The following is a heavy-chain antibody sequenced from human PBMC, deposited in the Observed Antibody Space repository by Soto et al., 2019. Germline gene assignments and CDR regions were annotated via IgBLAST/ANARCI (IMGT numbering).Heavy chain of an antibody. Sequence: ASVKVSCKASGGTFSSYAISWVRQAPGQGLEWMGGIIPIFGTANYAQKFQGRVTITADESTSTAYMELSSLRSEDTAVYYCASSARELSYYYYYYGMDVWGQGTTVTVSS. CDR3: ASSARELSYYYYYYGMDV. J-gene: IGHJ6*02. D-gene: IGHD3-16*02. CDR1: GGTFSSYA. V-gene: IGHV1-69*13. CDR2: IIPIFGTA.